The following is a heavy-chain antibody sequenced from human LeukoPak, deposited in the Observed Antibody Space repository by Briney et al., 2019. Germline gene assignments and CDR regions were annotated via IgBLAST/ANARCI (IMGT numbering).Heavy chain of an antibody. J-gene: IGHJ4*02. D-gene: IGHD2-8*01. CDR1: GGYISKSSYY. V-gene: IGHV4-39*07. CDR2: IYYSGYT. CDR3: ASPASYDNGVPGDY. Sequence: KPSETLSLTCNVSGGYISKSSYYWVWIRQPPGKGLEWIGSIYYSGYTYYNPSLRSRVTISVDTAKNQFFLKLTSVTAADTAIYYCASPASYDNGVPGDYWGQGTLVTVSS.